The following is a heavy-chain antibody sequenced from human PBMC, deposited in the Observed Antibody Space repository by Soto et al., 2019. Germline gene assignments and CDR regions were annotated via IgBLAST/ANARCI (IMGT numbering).Heavy chain of an antibody. J-gene: IGHJ5*02. Sequence: GGSLRLYCVSSVVTFSKYWMHWVRQAPGKGLVWVSRINMDGTKTAYADSVKGRFTVSRDNANNTLYLQMNSLGVEDTAVYYGARDYYYDSRSSSVNWFDPWGQGTLVTVSS. D-gene: IGHD3-22*01. V-gene: IGHV3-74*01. CDR1: VVTFSKYW. CDR3: ARDYYYDSRSSSVNWFDP. CDR2: INMDGTKT.